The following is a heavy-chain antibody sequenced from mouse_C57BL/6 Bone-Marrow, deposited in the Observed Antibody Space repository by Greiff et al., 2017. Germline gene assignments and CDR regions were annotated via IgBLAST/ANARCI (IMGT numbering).Heavy chain of an antibody. J-gene: IGHJ3*01. CDR1: GFSFNTYA. CDR3: VGWLLVAC. Sequence: EVQLVESGGGLVQPKGSLKLSCAASGFSFNTYAMNWVRQAPGKGLEWVARIRSKSNNYATYYADSVKDRFTISRDASESMLYLQMNNLETEDTAMYYCVGWLLVACWGQGTLVTVSA. V-gene: IGHV10-1*01. D-gene: IGHD2-3*01. CDR2: IRSKSNNYAT.